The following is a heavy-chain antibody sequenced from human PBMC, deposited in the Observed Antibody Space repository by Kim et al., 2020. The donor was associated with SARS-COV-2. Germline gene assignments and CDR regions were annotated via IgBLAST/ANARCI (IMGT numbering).Heavy chain of an antibody. CDR2: TYYMSKWYN. CDR1: GDSVSSNSAA. CDR3: ARETHSQYYFDY. J-gene: IGHJ4*02. V-gene: IGHV6-1*01. Sequence: SQTLSLTCAISGDSVSSNSAAWSWIRQSPSRGLEWLGRTYYMSKWYNNYVISVKSRIAINPDTSKNQFSLQLNSVTPEDTAVYYCARETHSQYYFDYWGQGALVTVSS.